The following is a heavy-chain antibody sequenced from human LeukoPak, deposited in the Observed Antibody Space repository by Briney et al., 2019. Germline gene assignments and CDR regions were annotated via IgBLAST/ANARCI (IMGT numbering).Heavy chain of an antibody. Sequence: GGALRLSCTAFGFTFSRYNMNWFRQAPGKGLEWVSSISSSSSYIYYADSVNGRFTISRDNAKNSLYLQMNSLRAEDTAVYYCARGDIFFDSSWFVPWGQGTLVTVSS. CDR1: GFTFSRYN. D-gene: IGHD3/OR15-3a*01. J-gene: IGHJ5*02. V-gene: IGHV3-21*01. CDR2: ISSSSSYI. CDR3: ARGDIFFDSSWFVP.